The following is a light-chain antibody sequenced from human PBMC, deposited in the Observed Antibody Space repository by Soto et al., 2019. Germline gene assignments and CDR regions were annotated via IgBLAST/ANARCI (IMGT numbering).Light chain of an antibody. CDR3: QHYGTSLPLT. CDR1: QSVGSNY. Sequence: EIVLTQSPCTLSLSPGDRATLSCRASQSVGSNYLAWYQQKPGQAPRLLLYGASSRAIGIPDRFSGSGSGTDFTLIISRLEPEDFAVYYCQHYGTSLPLTFGGGTKVEIK. J-gene: IGKJ4*01. V-gene: IGKV3-20*01. CDR2: GAS.